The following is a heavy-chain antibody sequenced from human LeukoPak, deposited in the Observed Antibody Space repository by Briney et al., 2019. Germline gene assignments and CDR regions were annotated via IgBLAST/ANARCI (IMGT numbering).Heavy chain of an antibody. CDR2: IKQDGSER. CDR3: ARRSSGSPPYYFDY. CDR1: GFTFSSFW. Sequence: GGSLRLSCAASGFTFSSFWMNWVRQAPGKGLEWVANIKQDGSERNYVDSVKGRFTISRDNAKNTLYLQMNSLRAEDTAVYYCARRSSGSPPYYFDYWGQGTLVTVSS. D-gene: IGHD1-26*01. J-gene: IGHJ4*02. V-gene: IGHV3-7*01.